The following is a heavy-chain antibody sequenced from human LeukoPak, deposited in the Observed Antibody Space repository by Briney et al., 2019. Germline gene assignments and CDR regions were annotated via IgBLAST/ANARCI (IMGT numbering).Heavy chain of an antibody. D-gene: IGHD3-22*01. Sequence: SETLSLTCTVSGGSISSYYRSWIRQPPGKGLEWIGYIYYSGSTNYNPSLKSRVTISVDTSKNQFSLKLSSVTAADTAVYYCARGLRYYDNWFDPWGQGTLVTVSS. V-gene: IGHV4-59*01. J-gene: IGHJ5*02. CDR3: ARGLRYYDNWFDP. CDR2: IYYSGST. CDR1: GGSISSYY.